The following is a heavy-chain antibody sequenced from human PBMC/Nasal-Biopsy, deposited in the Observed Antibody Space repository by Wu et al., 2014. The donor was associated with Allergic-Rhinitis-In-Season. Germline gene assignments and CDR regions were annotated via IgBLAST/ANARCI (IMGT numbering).Heavy chain of an antibody. J-gene: IGHJ4*02. Sequence: RINSDGITTTYADSVKGRFTISRDNAKNTLYLQMNSLRVDDTAVLFSGFVADMAGFPRVDVWGQGTLVTVSS. D-gene: IGHD3-3*01. CDR2: INSDGITT. V-gene: IGHV3-74*01. CDR3: GFVADMAGFPRVDV.